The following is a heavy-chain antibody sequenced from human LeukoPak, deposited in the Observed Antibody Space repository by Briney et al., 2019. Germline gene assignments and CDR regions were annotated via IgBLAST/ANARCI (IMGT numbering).Heavy chain of an antibody. CDR1: GGSISSYY. V-gene: IGHV4-59*01. D-gene: IGHD3-16*02. CDR2: IYYSGST. J-gene: IGHJ4*02. Sequence: SETLSLTCTVSGGSISSYYWSWIRQLPGKGLEWIGYIYYSGSTNYNPSLKSRVTISVDTSKNQFSLKLSSVTAADTAVYYCARVIGLAYFDYWGQGTLVTVSS. CDR3: ARVIGLAYFDY.